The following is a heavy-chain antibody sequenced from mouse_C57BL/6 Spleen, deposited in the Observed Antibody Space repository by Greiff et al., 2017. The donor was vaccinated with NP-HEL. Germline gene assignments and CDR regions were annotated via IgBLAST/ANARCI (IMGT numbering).Heavy chain of an antibody. J-gene: IGHJ2*01. CDR3: ARGGTDY. V-gene: IGHV1-19*01. CDR2: INPYNGGT. D-gene: IGHD3-3*01. CDR1: GYTFTDYY. Sequence: EVKLQESGPVLVKPGASVKMSCKASGYTFTDYYMNWVKQSHGKSLEWIGVINPYNGGTSYNQKFKGKATLTVDKSSSTAYMELNSLTSEDSAVYYCARGGTDYWGQGTTLTVSS.